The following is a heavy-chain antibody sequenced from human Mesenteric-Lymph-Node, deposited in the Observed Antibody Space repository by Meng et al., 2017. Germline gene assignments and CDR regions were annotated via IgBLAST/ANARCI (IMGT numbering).Heavy chain of an antibody. Sequence: SETLSLTCTVSGGSISSYYCSWIRQPAGKGLEWIGRIYTSGSTNYNPSLKIPVTMSVDTSKNQLSLTLSSVTAADTAVNSCARDREQWLVPRPWYLDLWGRGTLVTVSS. V-gene: IGHV4-4*07. CDR2: IYTSGST. D-gene: IGHD6-19*01. CDR3: ARDREQWLVPRPWYLDL. J-gene: IGHJ2*01. CDR1: GGSISSYY.